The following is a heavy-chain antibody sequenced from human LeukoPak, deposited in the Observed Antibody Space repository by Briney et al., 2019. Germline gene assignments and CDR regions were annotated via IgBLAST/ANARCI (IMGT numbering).Heavy chain of an antibody. D-gene: IGHD2-2*02. J-gene: IGHJ5*02. CDR1: GYTFTSYD. CDR2: MNPNSGNT. V-gene: IGHV1-8*03. CDR3: ARGQDIVVVPAAIGEGSYNCFDP. Sequence: ASVKVSCKASGYTFTSYDINWVRQATGQGLEWMGWMNPNSGNTGYAQKFQGRVTITRNTSISTAYMELSSLRSEDTAVYYCARGQDIVVVPAAIGEGSYNCFDPWGQGTLVTVSS.